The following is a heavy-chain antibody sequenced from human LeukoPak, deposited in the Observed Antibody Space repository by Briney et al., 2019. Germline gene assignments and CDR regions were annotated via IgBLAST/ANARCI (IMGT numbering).Heavy chain of an antibody. D-gene: IGHD3-10*01. CDR3: ARDLSYYTSGYCDY. Sequence: ASVKVSCKVSGYTLTELSMHWVRQAPGQGLEWMGWINPKSGGTNYAQKFQGRVTMTRDTSISTAYMEVSRLRSDDTAVYYCARDLSYYTSGYCDYWGQGTLVTVSS. J-gene: IGHJ4*02. CDR2: INPKSGGT. V-gene: IGHV1-2*02. CDR1: GYTLTELS.